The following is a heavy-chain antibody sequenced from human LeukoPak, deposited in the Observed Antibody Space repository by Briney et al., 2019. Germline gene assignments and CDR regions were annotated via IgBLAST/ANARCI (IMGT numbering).Heavy chain of an antibody. CDR3: AKGQMVTSDDAFDI. Sequence: GGTLRPSCAASGFTFSSYGMSWVRQAPGKGLEWVSAISGSGGSTYYADSVKGRFTISRDNSKNTLYLQMNSLRAEDTAVYYCAKGQMVTSDDAFDIWGQGTMVTVSS. J-gene: IGHJ3*02. CDR2: ISGSGGST. D-gene: IGHD4-23*01. CDR1: GFTFSSYG. V-gene: IGHV3-23*01.